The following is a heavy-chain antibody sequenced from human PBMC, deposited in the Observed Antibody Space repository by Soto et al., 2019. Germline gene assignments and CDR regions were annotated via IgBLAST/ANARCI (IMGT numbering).Heavy chain of an antibody. D-gene: IGHD1-26*01. Sequence: GASVKVSCKASGGSFSSYAISWVRQAPGQGLEWMGGIIPIFGTANYAQKFQGRVTITADESTSTAYMELSSLRSEDTAVYYCARALGVVGATDFDYWGQGTLVTVSS. V-gene: IGHV1-69*13. J-gene: IGHJ4*02. CDR3: ARALGVVGATDFDY. CDR2: IIPIFGTA. CDR1: GGSFSSYA.